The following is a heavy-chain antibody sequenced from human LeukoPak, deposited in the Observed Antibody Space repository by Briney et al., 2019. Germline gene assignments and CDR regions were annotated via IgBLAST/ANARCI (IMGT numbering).Heavy chain of an antibody. J-gene: IGHJ4*02. CDR3: AKAPLAYYYDSSAQGDFDY. D-gene: IGHD3-22*01. CDR2: ISGSGGST. V-gene: IGHV3-23*01. CDR1: GFTFSSYA. Sequence: GGSLRLSCAASGFTFSSYAMSWVRQAPGKGLEWVSAISGSGGSTYYADSVKGRFTISRDNSKNTLYLRMNSLRAEDTAVYYCAKAPLAYYYDSSAQGDFDYWGQGTLVTVSS.